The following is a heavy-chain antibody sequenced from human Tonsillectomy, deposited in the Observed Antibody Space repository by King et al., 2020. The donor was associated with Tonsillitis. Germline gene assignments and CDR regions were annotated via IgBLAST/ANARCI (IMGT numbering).Heavy chain of an antibody. Sequence: VQLVQSGGGLVQPGRSLRLSCAASGFTFDDYAMHWVRQVPGKGLEWVSGISWNSGSIGYADSVKGRFTISRDNAKNSLYLQMNSLRAEDTALYYCAKDMWVGLVGATTMYFQHWGQGTLVTVSS. CDR3: AKDMWVGLVGATTMYFQH. CDR1: GFTFDDYA. CDR2: ISWNSGSI. D-gene: IGHD1-26*01. J-gene: IGHJ1*01. V-gene: IGHV3-9*01.